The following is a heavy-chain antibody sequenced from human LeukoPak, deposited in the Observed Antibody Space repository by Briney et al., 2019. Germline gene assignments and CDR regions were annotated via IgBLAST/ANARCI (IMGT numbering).Heavy chain of an antibody. Sequence: GGSLRLSCAASGFTFSSYAMHWVRQAPGKGLEWVAVISYDGSNKYYADSVKGRFTIPRDNSKNTLYLQMNSLRAEDTAVYYCARDALITMVRGVITLFFDYWGQGTLVTVSS. D-gene: IGHD3-10*01. V-gene: IGHV3-30*04. J-gene: IGHJ4*02. CDR1: GFTFSSYA. CDR3: ARDALITMVRGVITLFFDY. CDR2: ISYDGSNK.